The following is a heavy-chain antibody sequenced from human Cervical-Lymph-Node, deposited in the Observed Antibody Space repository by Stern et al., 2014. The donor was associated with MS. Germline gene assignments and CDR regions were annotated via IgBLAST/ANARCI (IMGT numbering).Heavy chain of an antibody. Sequence: DQLVESGAEVKKPGASVKVSCKASGYTFTGYYLHWVRQAPGQGLEWMGWINPNSGATNYAQKFQGRVTMTRDTSISTAYMELSRLRSDDTAVYYCAREGYCSSTSCYAWFDPWGQGTLVTVSS. D-gene: IGHD2-2*01. CDR1: GYTFTGYY. V-gene: IGHV1-2*02. J-gene: IGHJ5*02. CDR3: AREGYCSSTSCYAWFDP. CDR2: INPNSGAT.